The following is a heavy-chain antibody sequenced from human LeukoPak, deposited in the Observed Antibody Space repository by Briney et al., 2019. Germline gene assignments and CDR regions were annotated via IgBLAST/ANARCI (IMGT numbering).Heavy chain of an antibody. CDR2: IYYSGST. CDR1: GGSISSGDYS. V-gene: IGHV4-30-4*01. Sequence: SETLSLTCTVSGGSISSGDYSWSWIRQPPGKGLEWIGYIYYSGSTYYNPSLKSRVTISVDTSKNQFSLKLSSVTAADTAVYYCARASSTVTKEWGQGTLVTVSS. CDR3: ARASSTVTKE. D-gene: IGHD4-17*01. J-gene: IGHJ4*02.